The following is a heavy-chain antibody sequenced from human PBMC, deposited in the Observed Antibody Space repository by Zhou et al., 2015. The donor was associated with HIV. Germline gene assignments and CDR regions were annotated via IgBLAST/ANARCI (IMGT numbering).Heavy chain of an antibody. V-gene: IGHV1-46*02. CDR1: GFAFNDYY. Sequence: QVQLVQSGAEVKKPGASVKLSCKASGFAFNDYYFNWLRQAPGQGLEWMGVINPSGGSTSYAQKFQGRFTMTRDTSTRTVYMELTGLRSDDTAVYFCARGGRGHLWLRNNVFDPWGQGTLVTVSS. CDR2: INPSGGST. J-gene: IGHJ5*02. D-gene: IGHD5-12*01. CDR3: ARGGRGHLWLRNNVFDP.